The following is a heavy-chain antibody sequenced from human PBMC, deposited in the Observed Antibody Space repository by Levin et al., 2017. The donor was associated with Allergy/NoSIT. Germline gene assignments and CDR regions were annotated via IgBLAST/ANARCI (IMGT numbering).Heavy chain of an antibody. V-gene: IGHV3-7*01. Sequence: GGSLRLSCAASGFTFNNYWMGWVRQAPGKGLEWVASINQGGSDKFYVDSVKGRFTISRDNAKNSLYLQMNSLRAEDTAVYYCARVLSGVRPFDYWGQGTLVTVSS. J-gene: IGHJ4*02. CDR1: GFTFNNYW. CDR2: INQGGSDK. D-gene: IGHD3-10*01. CDR3: ARVLSGVRPFDY.